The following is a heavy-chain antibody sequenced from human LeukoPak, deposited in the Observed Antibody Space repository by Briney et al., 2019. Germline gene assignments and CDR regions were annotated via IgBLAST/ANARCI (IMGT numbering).Heavy chain of an antibody. CDR3: ARDRNYCDYHDY. V-gene: IGHV1-2*02. CDR1: GYTFTGYY. CDR2: INPNSGGT. D-gene: IGHD4-17*01. J-gene: IGHJ4*02. Sequence: GASVKVSCKASGYTFTGYYMHWVRQAPGQGLEWVGWINPNSGGTNYAQKFQGRVTMTRDTSISTAYMELSRLRSDDTAVYYCARDRNYCDYHDYWGQGTLVTVSS.